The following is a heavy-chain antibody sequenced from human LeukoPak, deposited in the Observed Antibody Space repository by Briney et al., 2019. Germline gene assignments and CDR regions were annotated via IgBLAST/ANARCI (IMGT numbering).Heavy chain of an antibody. CDR2: ISGSGGST. D-gene: IGHD2-15*01. J-gene: IGHJ4*02. V-gene: IGHV3-23*01. Sequence: GGSLRLSCAASGFTFSSYAMSWVRQAPGEGLEWVSAISGSGGSTYYADSVKGRFTISRDNSKNTLYLQMNSLRAEDTAVYYCAKDPRGYFRANHYWGQGTLVTVSS. CDR3: AKDPRGYFRANHY. CDR1: GFTFSSYA.